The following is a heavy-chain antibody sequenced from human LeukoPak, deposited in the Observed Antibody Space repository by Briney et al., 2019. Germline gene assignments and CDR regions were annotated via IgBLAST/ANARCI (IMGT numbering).Heavy chain of an antibody. CDR3: ARASFQRWLQLGGD. Sequence: PGGSLRLSCVVSGFTFNRCWMNWVRQAPGKGLEWVSSISSSSTIYYADSVKGRFTISRDNAKNSLYLQMNSLRDEDTAVYYCARASFQRWLQLGGDWGQGTLVTVSS. CDR1: GFTFNRCW. CDR2: ISSSSTI. J-gene: IGHJ4*02. D-gene: IGHD5-24*01. V-gene: IGHV3-69-1*01.